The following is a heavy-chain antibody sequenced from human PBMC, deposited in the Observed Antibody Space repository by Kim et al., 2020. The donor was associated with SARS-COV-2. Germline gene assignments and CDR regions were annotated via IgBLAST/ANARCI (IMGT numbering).Heavy chain of an antibody. CDR3: ASSIAAAGTWYFQH. Sequence: NPSLKSRVTISVDTSKNQFSLKLSSVTAADTAVYYCASSIAAAGTWYFQHWGQGTLVTVSS. J-gene: IGHJ1*01. V-gene: IGHV4-39*01. D-gene: IGHD6-13*01.